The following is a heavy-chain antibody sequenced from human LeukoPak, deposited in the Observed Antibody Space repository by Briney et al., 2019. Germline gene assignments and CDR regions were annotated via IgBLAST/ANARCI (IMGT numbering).Heavy chain of an antibody. J-gene: IGHJ4*02. D-gene: IGHD6-19*01. Sequence: GGSLRLSCAASGFTFSSYSMNWVRQAPGKGLEWVSYISSSSSTIYYADSVKGRFTISRDNAKNSLYLQMNSLRAEDTAVYYCARDPDRWQWMYYFDYWGPGNPGHRLL. V-gene: IGHV3-48*01. CDR2: ISSSSSTI. CDR3: ARDPDRWQWMYYFDY. CDR1: GFTFSSYS.